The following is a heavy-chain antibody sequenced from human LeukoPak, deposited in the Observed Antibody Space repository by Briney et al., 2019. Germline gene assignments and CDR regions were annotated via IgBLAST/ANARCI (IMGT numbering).Heavy chain of an antibody. D-gene: IGHD1-26*01. Sequence: GGSLRLSCAASGFTFSSYGMHWVRQAPGKGLEWVAFIWSDGSNKYYADSVKGRFTISRDNSKNTLYLQMNSLRAEDTAVYYCAKSLGATRGYFDYWGQGTLVTVSS. V-gene: IGHV3-30*02. CDR3: AKSLGATRGYFDY. CDR1: GFTFSSYG. CDR2: IWSDGSNK. J-gene: IGHJ4*02.